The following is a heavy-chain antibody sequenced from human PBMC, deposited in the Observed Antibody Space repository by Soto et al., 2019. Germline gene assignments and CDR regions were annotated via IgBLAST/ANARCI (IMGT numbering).Heavy chain of an antibody. CDR1: GFTFSDHY. J-gene: IGHJ6*02. Sequence: GGSLRLPCAASGFTFSDHYMDWVRQAPGKGLEWVGRTRNKANSYTTEYAASVKGRFTISRDDSKNSVSLQMNSLRTEDTAVYYCASAAESNYNMDVWGQGTTVTVSS. D-gene: IGHD3-10*01. CDR3: ASAAESNYNMDV. V-gene: IGHV3-72*01. CDR2: TRNKANSYTT.